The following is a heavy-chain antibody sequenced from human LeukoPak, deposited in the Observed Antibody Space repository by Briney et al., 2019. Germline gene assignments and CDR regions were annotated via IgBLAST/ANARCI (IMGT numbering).Heavy chain of an antibody. D-gene: IGHD3-9*01. CDR3: ARGVESDILTGYDPYFDY. CDR2: VYYSGST. Sequence: SETLSLTCTVSGGSISSGDYYWSWIRQPPGKGLEWIGYVYYSGSTYYNPSLKSRVTISVDTSKNQFSLKLSSVTAADTAVYYCARGVESDILTGYDPYFDYWGQEPWSPSPQ. V-gene: IGHV4-30-4*01. CDR1: GGSISSGDYY. J-gene: IGHJ4*01.